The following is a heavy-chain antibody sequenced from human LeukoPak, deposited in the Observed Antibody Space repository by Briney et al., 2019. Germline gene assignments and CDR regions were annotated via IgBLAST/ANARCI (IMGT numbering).Heavy chain of an antibody. CDR3: ARIGSATYCSSTSCLPRDYYYYMDV. J-gene: IGHJ6*03. D-gene: IGHD2-2*01. V-gene: IGHV1-18*01. Sequence: ASVKVSCKASGYTFTSYGISWVRQAPGQGLEWMGWISAYNGNTNYAQKLQGRVTMTTDTSTSTAYMELRSLRSDDTAVYYCARIGSATYCSSTSCLPRDYYYYMDVWGKGTTVTVSS. CDR1: GYTFTSYG. CDR2: ISAYNGNT.